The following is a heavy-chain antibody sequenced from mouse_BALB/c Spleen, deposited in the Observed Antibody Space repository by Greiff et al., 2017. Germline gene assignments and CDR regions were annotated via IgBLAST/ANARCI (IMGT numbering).Heavy chain of an antibody. CDR2: INPYNGGT. J-gene: IGHJ4*01. D-gene: IGHD2-3*01. Sequence: EVQVVESGPELVKPGASMKISCKASGYSFTGYTMNWVKQSHGKNLEWIGLINPYNGGTSYNQKFKGKATLTVDKSSSTAYMELLSLTSEDSAVYYCAAYDGYYVRAMDYWGQGTSVTVSS. CDR1: GYSFTGYT. V-gene: IGHV1-18*01. CDR3: AAYDGYYVRAMDY.